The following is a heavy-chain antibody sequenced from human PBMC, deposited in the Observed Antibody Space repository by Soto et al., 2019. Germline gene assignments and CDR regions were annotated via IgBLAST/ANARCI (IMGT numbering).Heavy chain of an antibody. CDR1: GGSISSGGYY. CDR3: ARGGGGYYYYYMDV. V-gene: IGHV4-31*03. Sequence: SSETLSLTCTVSGGSISSGGYYWSWIRQHPGKGLEWIGYIYYSGSTYYNPSLKSRVTISVDTSKNQFSLKLSFVTAADTAVYYCARGGGGYYYYYMDVWGKGTTVTVSS. J-gene: IGHJ6*03. CDR2: IYYSGST. D-gene: IGHD5-12*01.